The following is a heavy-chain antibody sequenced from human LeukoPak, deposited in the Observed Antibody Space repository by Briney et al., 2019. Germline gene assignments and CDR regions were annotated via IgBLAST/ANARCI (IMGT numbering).Heavy chain of an antibody. CDR2: ISYDGSNK. CDR3: ARDGGSGWYVVYYFDY. Sequence: GGSLRLSWAASGFTFSSYAMHWVRQAPGKGLEWVAVISYDGSNKYYADSVKGRFTISRDNSKNTLYLQMNSLRAEDTAVYYCARDGGSGWYVVYYFDYWGQGTLVTVSS. J-gene: IGHJ4*02. V-gene: IGHV3-30-3*01. D-gene: IGHD6-19*01. CDR1: GFTFSSYA.